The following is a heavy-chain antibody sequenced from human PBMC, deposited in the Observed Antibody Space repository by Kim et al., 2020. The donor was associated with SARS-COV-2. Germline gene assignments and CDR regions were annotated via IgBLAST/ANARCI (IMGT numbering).Heavy chain of an antibody. CDR1: GGTFSSYA. CDR3: ARGCSGGSCYGVFDP. CDR2: IIPIFGTA. Sequence: SVKVSCKASGGTFSSYAISWVRQAPGQGLEWMGGIIPIFGTANYAQKFQGRVTITADESTSTAYMELSSLRSEDTAVYYCARGCSGGSCYGVFDPWGQGTLVTVSS. V-gene: IGHV1-69*13. J-gene: IGHJ5*02. D-gene: IGHD2-15*01.